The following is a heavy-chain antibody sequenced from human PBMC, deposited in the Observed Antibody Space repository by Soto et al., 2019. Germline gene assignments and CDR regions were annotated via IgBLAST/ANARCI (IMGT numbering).Heavy chain of an antibody. CDR2: ISGSGGST. Sequence: GGSLRLSCAASGFTFSSYAMSWVRQAPGKGLEWVSAISGSGGSTYYADSVKGRFTISRDNSKNTLYLQMNSLRAEDTAVYYCAKKIGQLWSGSYGMDVWGQGTTVTLSS. CDR1: GFTFSSYA. V-gene: IGHV3-23*01. D-gene: IGHD5-18*01. CDR3: AKKIGQLWSGSYGMDV. J-gene: IGHJ6*02.